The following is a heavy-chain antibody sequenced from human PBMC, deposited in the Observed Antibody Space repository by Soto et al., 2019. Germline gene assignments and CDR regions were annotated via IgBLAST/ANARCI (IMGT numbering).Heavy chain of an antibody. Sequence: PSETLSLTCNVSGGSISIGTDYWGWIRQPPGKGLEWIGNIHYSGSTNYNPSLKSRLTISVDTSKNQFSLNLSSVTAADTAVYYCAREANIAMAPGWGQGTLVTVSS. CDR3: AREANIAMAPG. J-gene: IGHJ4*02. CDR2: IHYSGST. CDR1: GGSISIGTDY. V-gene: IGHV4-39*07. D-gene: IGHD5-18*01.